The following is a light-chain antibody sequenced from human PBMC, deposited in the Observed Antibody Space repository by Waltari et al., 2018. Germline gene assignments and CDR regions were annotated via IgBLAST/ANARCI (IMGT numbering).Light chain of an antibody. V-gene: IGLV2-8*01. J-gene: IGLJ2*01. CDR1: NSDIGPYNY. CDR2: EVN. Sequence: QSALTQPPSASGSPGQSVTISCSGTNSDIGPYNYFSCFQQHPGRAPKPLIYEVNKRPSGVPDRFSGSKSDNRASLTVSGLQADDEAVYHCSSYAGSNTLVFGGGTRLTVL. CDR3: SSYAGSNTLV.